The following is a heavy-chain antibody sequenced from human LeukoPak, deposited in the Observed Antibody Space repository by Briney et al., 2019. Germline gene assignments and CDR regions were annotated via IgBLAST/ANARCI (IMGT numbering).Heavy chain of an antibody. CDR1: GLTVSSSY. Sequence: GGSLRLSCAASGLTVSSSYMSWVRQAPGKGLEWVSIIYNDGSTYYADSVKGRFIISRDNSNNTLYLQMNSLRAEDTAVYYCAKDREKAVGATIFDHWGQGTLVTVSS. CDR3: AKDREKAVGATIFDH. D-gene: IGHD1-26*01. V-gene: IGHV3-53*01. CDR2: IYNDGST. J-gene: IGHJ4*02.